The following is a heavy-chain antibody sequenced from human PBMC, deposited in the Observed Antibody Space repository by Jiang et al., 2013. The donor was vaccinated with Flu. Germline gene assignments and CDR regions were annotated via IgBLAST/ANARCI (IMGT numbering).Heavy chain of an antibody. CDR3: ARALTWGKYGSNLYYFDY. CDR2: IYSDGST. J-gene: IGHJ4*02. CDR1: GFTVRGDY. V-gene: IGHV3-53*01. Sequence: GLVQPGGSLRLSCAASGFTVRGDYMSWVRQAPGKGLEWVSVIYSDGSTYYGDSVEGRFTISRDNSKNTLSLQMNRLRADDTAVYYCARALTWGKYGSNLYYFDYWGQGTLVTVSS. D-gene: IGHD7-27*01.